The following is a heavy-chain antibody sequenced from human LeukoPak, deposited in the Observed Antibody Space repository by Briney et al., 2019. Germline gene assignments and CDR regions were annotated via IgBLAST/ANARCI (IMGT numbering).Heavy chain of an antibody. Sequence: SETLSLTCVVAGGSTSRNSDYWGWVRQAPGVGLEWVGSIYQSGSTYYKPSLKSRVTLSIDTSKNQFSLRLSSVSAADTAVYYCAIQYIWNFLDSWGQGILVTVAS. CDR3: AIQYIWNFLDS. D-gene: IGHD1-7*01. CDR1: GGSTSRNSDY. CDR2: IYQSGST. V-gene: IGHV4-39*01. J-gene: IGHJ4*02.